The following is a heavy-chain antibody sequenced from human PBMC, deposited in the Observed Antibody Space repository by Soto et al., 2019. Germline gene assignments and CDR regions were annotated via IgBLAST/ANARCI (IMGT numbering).Heavy chain of an antibody. CDR3: ARGGPYASGSSYFDY. CDR2: ISGDGSNT. D-gene: IGHD3-10*01. V-gene: IGHV3-74*01. Sequence: EVRLVESGGGLVQPGGSLRLSCAASGFTLSRHWMHWVRQAPGKGLLWLSRISGDGSNTNNADSVKGRFTSSRDNRKNTLYLQMNSLRVEDTAVYFCARGGPYASGSSYFDYWGQGVLVTVSS. CDR1: GFTLSRHW. J-gene: IGHJ4*02.